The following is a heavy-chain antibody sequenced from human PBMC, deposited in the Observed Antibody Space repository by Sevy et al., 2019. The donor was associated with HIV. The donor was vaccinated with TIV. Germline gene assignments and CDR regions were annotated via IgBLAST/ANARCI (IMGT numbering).Heavy chain of an antibody. J-gene: IGHJ3*02. CDR1: GFTFSIYA. D-gene: IGHD2-21*02. Sequence: LSLTCAASGFTFSIYAMNWVRQAPGKGLEWVSGEAGSGGSTYHADSVKGRFTISRDDSKSTLYLQMNSLRAEDTAVYYCAKDLGDPMAFDIWGQGTMVTVSS. V-gene: IGHV3-23*01. CDR3: AKDLGDPMAFDI. CDR2: EAGSGGST.